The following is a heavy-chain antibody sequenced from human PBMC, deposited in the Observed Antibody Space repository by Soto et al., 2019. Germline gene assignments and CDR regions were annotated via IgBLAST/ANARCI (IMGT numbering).Heavy chain of an antibody. CDR2: ISWISGSR. CDR3: AKARKMDYDFWSGDSYYFDY. J-gene: IGHJ4*02. V-gene: IGHV3-9*01. CDR1: GFKFDVYA. D-gene: IGHD3-3*01. Sequence: EVQLVESGGGLVQPGGSLRLSCAASGFKFDVYARHCGGQGPGKGLEWGLGISWISGSRGYADSVKGRFSISRDNAKKSLYLHMNSLRAEDTALYYCAKARKMDYDFWSGDSYYFDYWGQGTLVTVSS.